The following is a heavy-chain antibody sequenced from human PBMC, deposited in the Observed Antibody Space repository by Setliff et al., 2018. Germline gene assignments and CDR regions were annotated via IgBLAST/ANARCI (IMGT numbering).Heavy chain of an antibody. D-gene: IGHD5-12*01. CDR2: ISGYNSNT. V-gene: IGHV1-18*01. Sequence: ASVKVSCKASGFTFKTYSFSWIRQAPGQGLEWVGWISGYNSNTIYAQNFQGRVTLTADTSTTTAYLELTSLRYDDTAVYYCVRGPGPSVVVAIPFDHWGQGSLVTVSS. J-gene: IGHJ4*02. CDR3: VRGPGPSVVVAIPFDH. CDR1: GFTFKTYS.